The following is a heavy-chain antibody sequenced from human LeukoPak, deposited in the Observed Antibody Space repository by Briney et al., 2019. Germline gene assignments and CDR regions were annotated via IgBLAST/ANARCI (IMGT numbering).Heavy chain of an antibody. J-gene: IGHJ4*02. D-gene: IGHD3-22*01. V-gene: IGHV3-23*01. CDR2: ISGSGGST. Sequence: GGSLRLSCAASGFTFSSYAMSWVRQAPGQGLEGVSAISGSGGSTYYADSVKGRFTISRDNSKNTLYLQMNSLRAEDTAVYYCAKAAYPYYYDSSGYPDYWGQGTLVTVSS. CDR1: GFTFSSYA. CDR3: AKAAYPYYYDSSGYPDY.